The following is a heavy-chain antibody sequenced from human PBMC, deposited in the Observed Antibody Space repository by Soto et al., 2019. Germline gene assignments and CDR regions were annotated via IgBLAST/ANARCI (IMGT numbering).Heavy chain of an antibody. D-gene: IGHD1-26*01. Sequence: EVQLLESGGGLVQPGGSLRLSCAASGFTFSNYAMNWVRQAPVKGLEWVSVISGSGDSTYHADSVKGRFTISRDNSKNTLYLKLNSLRAEDTAVYYCARRGSGSYYDYWGQGTLVTVSS. CDR3: ARRGSGSYYDY. J-gene: IGHJ4*02. CDR1: GFTFSNYA. CDR2: ISGSGDST. V-gene: IGHV3-23*01.